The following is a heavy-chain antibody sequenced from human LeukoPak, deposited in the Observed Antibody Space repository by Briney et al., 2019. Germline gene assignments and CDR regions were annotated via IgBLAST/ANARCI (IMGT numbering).Heavy chain of an antibody. CDR2: IASSGSTI. CDR1: GFTFSNYE. J-gene: IGHJ1*01. D-gene: IGHD3-22*01. CDR3: ATSRGYFFRWFQH. Sequence: GGSLRLSCSASGFTFSNYEMNWVGQAPGKGLEWVSYIASSGSTIYYADSVKGRFTISRDNAKSSLYLQMNSLRADDTAVYYCATSRGYFFRWFQHWGQGTLVTVSS. V-gene: IGHV3-48*03.